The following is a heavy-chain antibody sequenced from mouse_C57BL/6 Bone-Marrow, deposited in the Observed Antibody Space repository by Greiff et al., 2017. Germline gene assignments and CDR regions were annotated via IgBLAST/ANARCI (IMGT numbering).Heavy chain of an antibody. V-gene: IGHV14-4*01. CDR2: IDPENGDT. J-gene: IGHJ4*01. D-gene: IGHD4-1*01. CDR3: TNPYWDHY. Sequence: EVQGVESGAELVRPGASVKLSCTASGFNIKDDYMHWVKQRPEQGLEWIGWIDPENGDTEYASKFQGKATITADTSSNTAYLQLSRLTSGDTAVYYCTNPYWDHYWGQGTSVTVSS. CDR1: GFNIKDDY.